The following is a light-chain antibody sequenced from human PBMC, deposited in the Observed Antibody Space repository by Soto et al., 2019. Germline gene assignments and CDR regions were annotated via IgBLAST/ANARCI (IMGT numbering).Light chain of an antibody. V-gene: IGLV1-44*01. CDR1: SSNIGSNT. CDR2: SND. CDR3: AAWDDSVTGLV. J-gene: IGLJ2*01. Sequence: QSVLTQPPSASGTPGQRVTISCSGSSSNIGSNTVNWYQQLPGTAPKLLIYSNDQRPSGVPDRFSGSKSGTSASLAISGLQSEDEAQYYCAAWDDSVTGLVFGGGTKLTVL.